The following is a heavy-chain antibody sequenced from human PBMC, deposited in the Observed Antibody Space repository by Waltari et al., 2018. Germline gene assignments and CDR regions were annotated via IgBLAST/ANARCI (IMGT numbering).Heavy chain of an antibody. V-gene: IGHV1-24*01. CDR3: VTDVGWADWSGL. CDR2: YAPEDGET. J-gene: IGHJ4*02. Sequence: QVQLVQSGAEVKKPGASVKVSCKVSGYTLTELSIHWVRQAPGKGCEWMGGYAPEDGETIYAQKLQGRVTMTEDTSANTAYMELSSLISDDTALYYCVTDVGWADWSGLWGQGTLVNVSS. D-gene: IGHD3-9*01. CDR1: GYTLTELS.